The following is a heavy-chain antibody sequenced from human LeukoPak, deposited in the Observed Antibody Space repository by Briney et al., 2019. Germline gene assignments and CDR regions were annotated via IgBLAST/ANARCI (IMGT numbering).Heavy chain of an antibody. CDR1: GGSISTTGYY. D-gene: IGHD6-13*01. J-gene: IGHJ4*01. Sequence: KSSEPLSLTCTVSGGSISTTGYYWAWIRQPPGKGLEWIASIYYSGSTYYNSSLESRVTISVDTSRNQFSLKLSSVTAADTALYYCASDKGYSNNYFDYWGQGTLVTVSS. V-gene: IGHV4-39*01. CDR2: IYYSGST. CDR3: ASDKGYSNNYFDY.